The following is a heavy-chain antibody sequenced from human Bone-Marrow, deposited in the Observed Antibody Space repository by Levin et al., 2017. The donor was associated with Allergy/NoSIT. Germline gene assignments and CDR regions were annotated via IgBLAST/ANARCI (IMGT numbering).Heavy chain of an antibody. Sequence: GGSLRLSCAASASTFSSYAMSWVRRAPGKGLEWISAISAGSGDRTYYADSVKGRFTISRDNSKNTLYLQMSSLSAEDTAVYYCASPGFWSDYRLYITQWFDPWGQGTLVTVSS. J-gene: IGHJ5*02. CDR3: ASPGFWSDYRLYITQWFDP. CDR2: ISAGSGDRT. D-gene: IGHD3-3*01. CDR1: ASTFSSYA. V-gene: IGHV3-23*01.